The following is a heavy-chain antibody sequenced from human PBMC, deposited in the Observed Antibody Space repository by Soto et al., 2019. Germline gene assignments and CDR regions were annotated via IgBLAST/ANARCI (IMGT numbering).Heavy chain of an antibody. CDR1: GGSTSSRLFY. J-gene: IGHJ4*02. D-gene: IGHD2-2*02. CDR3: ARSVAIRDYFDY. Sequence: PSETLSLTCTVSGGSTSSRLFYWVWIRQPPRQGLEWIGYFYYSGTTNYNPSLKSRVTISVDRSMSQFSLRLSSVTAADTAVYYCARSVAIRDYFDYWGQGILVTVSS. CDR2: FYYSGTT. V-gene: IGHV4-61*05.